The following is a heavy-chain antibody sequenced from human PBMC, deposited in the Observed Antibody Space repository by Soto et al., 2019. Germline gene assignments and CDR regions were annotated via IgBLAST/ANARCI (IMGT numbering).Heavy chain of an antibody. CDR1: GYTFTSYG. CDR3: ARSVLRFLEWLPAHSDY. D-gene: IGHD3-3*01. V-gene: IGHV1-18*01. CDR2: ISAYNGNT. Sequence: ASVKVSCKASGYTFTSYGISWVRQAPGQGLEWMGWISAYNGNTNYAQKLQGRVTMTTDTSTSTAYMELRSLRSDDTAVYYCARSVLRFLEWLPAHSDYWGQGTLVTVSS. J-gene: IGHJ4*01.